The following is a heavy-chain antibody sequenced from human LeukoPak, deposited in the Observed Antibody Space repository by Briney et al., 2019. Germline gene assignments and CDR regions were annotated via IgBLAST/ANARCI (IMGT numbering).Heavy chain of an antibody. Sequence: GGSLRLSCAASGFTFSSYVTSWVRQAPGKGQEWVSGISGSGGITYYADSVKGRFTISRDNSKNTLYLQMNSLRAEDTAVYYCARGRGLIIPLDYWGQGTLVTVSS. CDR1: GFTFSSYV. CDR3: ARGRGLIIPLDY. D-gene: IGHD3-10*01. J-gene: IGHJ4*02. V-gene: IGHV3-23*01. CDR2: ISGSGGIT.